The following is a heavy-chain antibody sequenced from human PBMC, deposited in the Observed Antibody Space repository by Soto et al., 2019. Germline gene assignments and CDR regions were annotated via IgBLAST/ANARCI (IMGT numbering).Heavy chain of an antibody. CDR2: IDYSGST. CDR3: AGQPTAGSYYDLGSYYYYYAMDV. J-gene: IGHJ6*02. V-gene: IGHV4-30-4*08. D-gene: IGHD3-10*01. Sequence: SETLSLTCTVSGASISSGTYYWSWIRQYPGKGPEWIGYIDYSGSTDYSPSLKSRVTISVDTSKNQFSLKLSSVTAADTAVYYCAGQPTAGSYYDLGSYYYYYAMDVWGQGTTVTVSS. CDR1: GASISSGTYY.